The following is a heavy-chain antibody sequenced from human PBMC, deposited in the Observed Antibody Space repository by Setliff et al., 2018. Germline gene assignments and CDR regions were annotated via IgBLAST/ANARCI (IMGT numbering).Heavy chain of an antibody. CDR1: GGSVSNSGFF. Sequence: SETLSLTCTVSGGSVSNSGFFWGWLRQAPGKGLEWIGNIYDSGSSNYNASLKSRLIITRDTSKNQISLKLTSVTAADTAVYYCGGGFSRIEGWGNWFDPWGQGILVTVYS. J-gene: IGHJ5*02. CDR3: GGGFSRIEGWGNWFDP. D-gene: IGHD3-16*01. CDR2: IYDSGSS. V-gene: IGHV4-39*01.